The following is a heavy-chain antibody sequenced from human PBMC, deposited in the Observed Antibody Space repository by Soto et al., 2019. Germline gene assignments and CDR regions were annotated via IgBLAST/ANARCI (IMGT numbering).Heavy chain of an antibody. CDR1: GYTFTGYY. Sequence: RASVKVSCKASGYTFTGYYMHWVRQAPGQGLEWMGWINPNSGGTNYAQKFQGWVTMTRDTSISTAYMELSRLRSDDTAVYYCARDATPVVVAAPAHYYYYMDVWGKGTTVTVSS. CDR2: INPNSGGT. CDR3: ARDATPVVVAAPAHYYYYMDV. D-gene: IGHD2-15*01. J-gene: IGHJ6*03. V-gene: IGHV1-2*04.